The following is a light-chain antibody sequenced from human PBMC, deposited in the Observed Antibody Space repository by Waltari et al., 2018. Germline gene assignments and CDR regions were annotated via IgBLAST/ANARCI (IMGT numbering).Light chain of an antibody. CDR3: SSRELSGHVV. Sequence: SSDLTQDPDVSVALGQTVRITCQGDILRTYYGNWFRQKPGQAPELVIYGKNNRPSGIPDRFSASSSENTASLIITGAQAEDEADYYCSSRELSGHVVFGGGTRLTVL. CDR1: ILRTYY. CDR2: GKN. J-gene: IGLJ2*01. V-gene: IGLV3-19*01.